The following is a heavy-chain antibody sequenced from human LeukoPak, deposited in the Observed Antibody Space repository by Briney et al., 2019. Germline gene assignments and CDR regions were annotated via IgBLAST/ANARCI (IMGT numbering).Heavy chain of an antibody. Sequence: ASVKVSCKASGYTFTGYYMHWVRQAPGHGLEWMGWINPNSGGTNYAQKFQGRVTMTRDTSISTAYMELSRLRSDDTAVYYCARGNVVVPAATYDNWFDPWGQGTLVTVSS. CDR1: GYTFTGYY. CDR2: INPNSGGT. J-gene: IGHJ5*02. CDR3: ARGNVVVPAATYDNWFDP. V-gene: IGHV1-2*02. D-gene: IGHD2-2*01.